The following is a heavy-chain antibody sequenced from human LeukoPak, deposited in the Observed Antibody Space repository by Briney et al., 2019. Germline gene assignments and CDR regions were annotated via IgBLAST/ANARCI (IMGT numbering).Heavy chain of an antibody. J-gene: IGHJ4*02. CDR2: ISSTGAGT. CDR3: AKGGIYAFDY. D-gene: IGHD5-12*01. CDR1: GFTFSTYA. V-gene: IGHV3-23*01. Sequence: GGSLRLSCAASGFTFSTYAMSWVRQAPGKGLEWVSAISSTGAGTYYADSVKGRFTISRDNSENTLYLQMNGLRAEDTAVYYCAKGGIYAFDYWGQGTLVTVSS.